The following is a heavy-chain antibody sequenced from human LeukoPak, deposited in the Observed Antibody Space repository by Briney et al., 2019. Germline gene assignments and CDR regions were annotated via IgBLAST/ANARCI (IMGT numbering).Heavy chain of an antibody. CDR1: GGSISGSSYY. CDR2: IYYSGST. Sequence: SETLSLTCTVSGGSISGSSYYWGRIRQPPGKGLEWIGSIYYSGSTYYNPSLKSRVTISVDTSKNQFSLKLSSVTAADTAVYYCARDRGLWFGELLDYWGPGTLVTVSS. J-gene: IGHJ4*02. D-gene: IGHD3-10*01. V-gene: IGHV4-39*02. CDR3: ARDRGLWFGELLDY.